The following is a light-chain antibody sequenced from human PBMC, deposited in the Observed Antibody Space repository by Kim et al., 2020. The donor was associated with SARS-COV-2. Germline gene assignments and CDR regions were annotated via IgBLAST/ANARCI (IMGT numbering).Light chain of an antibody. CDR1: QVISNY. CDR2: AAS. J-gene: IGKJ1*01. V-gene: IGKV1-27*01. CDR3: QKYNTAPWT. Sequence: ASVGDGVTSSCRASQVISNYLAWYQQKPGQAPKLLIYAASALQFGVSSRFNGSGYGTDFTLTISDLQPEDVATYYCQKYNTAPWTFGHGTKVDIK.